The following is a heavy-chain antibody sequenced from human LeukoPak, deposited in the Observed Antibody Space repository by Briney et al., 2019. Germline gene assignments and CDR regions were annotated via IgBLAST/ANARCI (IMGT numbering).Heavy chain of an antibody. CDR3: ARGLSSIAARVTGRAYNWFDP. V-gene: IGHV1-69*05. Sequence: ASVKVSCQASGGTFSSYAISWVRQAPGQGLEWMGGIIPIFGTANYAQKFQGRVTITTDESTSTAYMELSSLRSEDTAVYYCARGLSSIAARVTGRAYNWFDPWGQGTLVTVSS. CDR1: GGTFSSYA. CDR2: IIPIFGTA. D-gene: IGHD6-6*01. J-gene: IGHJ5*02.